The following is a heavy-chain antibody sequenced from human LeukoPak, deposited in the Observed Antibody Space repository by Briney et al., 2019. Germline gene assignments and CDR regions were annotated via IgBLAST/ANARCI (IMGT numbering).Heavy chain of an antibody. V-gene: IGHV4-34*01. Sequence: SETLSLTCAVYGGSFSGYYWSWIRQPPGKGLEWIGEINHSGSTNYNPSLKSRVTISVDRSKNQFSLKLSSVTAADTAVYYCARQWEYQLSNWFDPWGQGTLVTVSS. J-gene: IGHJ5*02. CDR2: INHSGST. D-gene: IGHD2-2*01. CDR3: ARQWEYQLSNWFDP. CDR1: GGSFSGYY.